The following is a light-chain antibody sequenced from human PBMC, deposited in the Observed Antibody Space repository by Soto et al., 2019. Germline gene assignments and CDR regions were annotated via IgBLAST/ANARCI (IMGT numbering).Light chain of an antibody. CDR3: LQVKSFPRT. J-gene: IGKJ1*01. CDR1: QSVSSF. V-gene: IGKV3-11*01. CDR2: DAS. Sequence: EVVLTQSPDTLSLSPGERATLSCRASQSVSSFLAWYQQKPGQAPRLLIYDASNRATGIPARFSGSGSGTDFTLTISSLEPEDFATYYCLQVKSFPRTFGQGTKVEI.